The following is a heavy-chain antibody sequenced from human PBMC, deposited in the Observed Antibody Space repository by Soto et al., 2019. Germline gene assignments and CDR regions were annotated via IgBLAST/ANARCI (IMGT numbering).Heavy chain of an antibody. CDR2: IYSGGST. J-gene: IGHJ2*01. D-gene: IGHD2-21*02. V-gene: IGHV3-53*02. CDR3: ARQGELGVVTAEAPFDL. Sequence: EVQLVETGGGLIQPGGSLRLSCAASGFTVSSNYMSWVRQAPGKGLEGVSVIYSGGSTYYADSVKGRFTISRDNSKNTLYLQMNILRAEDTAVYYCARQGELGVVTAEAPFDLWGRGTLVTVSS. CDR1: GFTVSSNY.